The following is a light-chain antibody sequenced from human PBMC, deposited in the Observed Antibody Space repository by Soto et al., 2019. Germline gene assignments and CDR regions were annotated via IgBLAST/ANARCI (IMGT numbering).Light chain of an antibody. J-gene: IGLJ1*01. CDR3: QVWDGSSDHYV. CDR1: NIGSKN. Sequence: SYELTQPPSVSVAPGQTARITCGGNNIGSKNVHWHQQKPGQAPVLVVYDDSDRPSGIPERFSGSNSGNTATLTINRVEAGDEADYYCQVWDGSSDHYVFGTGTKSPS. CDR2: DDS. V-gene: IGLV3-21*02.